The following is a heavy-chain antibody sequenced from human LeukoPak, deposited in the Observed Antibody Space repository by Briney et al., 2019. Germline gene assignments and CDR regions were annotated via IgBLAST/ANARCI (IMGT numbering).Heavy chain of an antibody. D-gene: IGHD3-22*01. CDR2: ISWNSGSI. J-gene: IGHJ3*02. V-gene: IGHV3-9*01. CDR1: DFSFITYA. CDR3: AKAQAGVVVVTAFDT. Sequence: GGSLRLSCAGSDFSFITYAMSWVRQAPGKGLEWVSGISWNSGSIGYADSVKGRFTISRDNAKNSLYLQMNSLRAEDTALYYCAKAQAGVVVVTAFDTWGQGTMVTVSS.